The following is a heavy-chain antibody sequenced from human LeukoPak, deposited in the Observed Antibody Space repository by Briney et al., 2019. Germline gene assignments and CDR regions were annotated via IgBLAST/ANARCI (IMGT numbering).Heavy chain of an antibody. CDR2: IYHSGST. CDR1: GGSISSSNW. Sequence: SGTLSLTCAVSGGSISSSNWWSWVRQPPGKGLEWIGEIYHSGSTNYNPSLKSRVTISVDKSKNQFSLKLSSVTAADTAVYYCARDIGYYDFWSGSWFDPWGQGTLVTVSS. D-gene: IGHD3-3*01. CDR3: ARDIGYYDFWSGSWFDP. J-gene: IGHJ5*02. V-gene: IGHV4-4*02.